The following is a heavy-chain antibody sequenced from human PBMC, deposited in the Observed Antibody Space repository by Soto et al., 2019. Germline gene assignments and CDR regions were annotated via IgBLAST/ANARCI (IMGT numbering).Heavy chain of an antibody. CDR2: KWFFASGGNE. Sequence: VGSLRLSCATSGFTFSNYGIHWVRQAPGKGLEWVAVKWFFASGGNEYYADSVKGRFAISRDDSKQTAYLEMNSLRAEDTAVYYCAKDGAYYDFWSGSHGYYYYGMDVWGQGTTVTVSS. CDR1: GFTFSNYG. D-gene: IGHD3-3*01. J-gene: IGHJ6*02. CDR3: AKDGAYYDFWSGSHGYYYYGMDV. V-gene: IGHV3-30*02.